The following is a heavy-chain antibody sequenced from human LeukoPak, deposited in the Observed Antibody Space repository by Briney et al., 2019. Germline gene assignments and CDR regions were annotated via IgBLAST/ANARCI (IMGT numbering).Heavy chain of an antibody. V-gene: IGHV1-69*13. CDR3: ARDGGSSGNWFDP. CDR2: IIPIFGTA. Sequence: SVKVSCKASGGTFSSYAISWVRQAPGQGLEWMGGIIPIFGTANYAQKFQGRVTITADESTSTAYMGLSSLRSEDTAVYYCARDGGSSGNWFDPWGQGTLVTVSS. J-gene: IGHJ5*02. CDR1: GGTFSSYA. D-gene: IGHD3-16*01.